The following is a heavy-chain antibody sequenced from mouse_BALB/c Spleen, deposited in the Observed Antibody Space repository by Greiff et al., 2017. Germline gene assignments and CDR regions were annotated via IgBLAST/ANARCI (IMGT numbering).Heavy chain of an antibody. V-gene: IGHV7-3*02. CDR1: GFTFTDYY. CDR2: IRNKANGYTT. CDR3: ARVSLEQTLAY. Sequence: EVQLVESGGGLVQPGGSLRLSCATSGFTFTDYYMSWVRQPPGKALEWLGFIRNKANGYTTEYSASVKGRFTISRDNSQSILYLQMNTLRAEDSATYYCARVSLEQTLAYWGQGTLVTVSA. J-gene: IGHJ3*01.